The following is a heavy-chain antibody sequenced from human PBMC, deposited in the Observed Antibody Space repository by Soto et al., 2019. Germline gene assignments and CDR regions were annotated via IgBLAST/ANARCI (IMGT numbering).Heavy chain of an antibody. Sequence: ASVKVSCKASGYTFTSYGISWVRQAPGQGLEWMGWISAYNGNTNYAQKLQGRVTMTTDTSTSTAYMELRSLRSDDTAVYYCARDLSSGWYESGWFDPWGPGTLVTVSS. D-gene: IGHD6-19*01. CDR3: ARDLSSGWYESGWFDP. V-gene: IGHV1-18*01. J-gene: IGHJ5*02. CDR2: ISAYNGNT. CDR1: GYTFTSYG.